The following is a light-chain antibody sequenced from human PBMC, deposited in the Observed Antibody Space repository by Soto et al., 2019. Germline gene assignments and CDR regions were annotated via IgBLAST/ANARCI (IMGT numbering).Light chain of an antibody. J-gene: IGKJ5*01. CDR1: QSISSW. CDR2: KAS. Sequence: DIQMTQSPSTLSASVGDRVTITCRASQSISSWLAWYQQKPGKAPKLLIYKASRLHSGVSSRFSGSESGTEFTLTTSSLQPDDFATYYCQQAASFPITFGQGTRLEI. V-gene: IGKV1-5*03. CDR3: QQAASFPIT.